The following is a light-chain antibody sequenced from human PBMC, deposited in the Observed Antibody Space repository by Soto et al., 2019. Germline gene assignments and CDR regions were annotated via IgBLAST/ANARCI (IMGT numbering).Light chain of an antibody. V-gene: IGLV7-46*02. CDR3: LLSYSGARA. CDR2: DTS. CDR1: TGAVTSGHY. Sequence: QAVVTQEPSLTVSPGGTVTLTCGSSTGAVTSGHYPYWFQQKPAQAPRTLIYDTSNKHSWTPARFSGSLLGGKAALTLLGAQTDDEAEYYCLLSYSGARAFGTGTKVTVL. J-gene: IGLJ1*01.